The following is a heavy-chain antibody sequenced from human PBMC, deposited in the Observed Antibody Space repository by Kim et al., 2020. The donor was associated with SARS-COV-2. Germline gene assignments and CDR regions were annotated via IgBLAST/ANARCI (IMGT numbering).Heavy chain of an antibody. J-gene: IGHJ6*02. Sequence: SVKGRFTIARDNSKNTLFLQMNSLRAEDTAVYYCARDPTTPVGGTLGMDVWGLGTTVTVSS. V-gene: IGHV3-30*07. CDR3: ARDPTTPVGGTLGMDV. D-gene: IGHD6-19*01.